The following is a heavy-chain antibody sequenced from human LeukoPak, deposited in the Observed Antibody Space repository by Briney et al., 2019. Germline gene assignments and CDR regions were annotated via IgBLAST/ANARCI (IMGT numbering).Heavy chain of an antibody. CDR3: ARDKHWLAYDF. V-gene: IGHV3-23*01. CDR1: VFTFSNYG. CDR2: ISGSGGST. D-gene: IGHD6-19*01. J-gene: IGHJ4*02. Sequence: TGGSLRLYCAASVFTFSNYGMNWVRQAPGKGLEWVSGISGSGGSTYYADSVKGRFTISRDNSRNTLYLQMNSLRAEDTAVYYCARDKHWLAYDFWGQGTLVTASS.